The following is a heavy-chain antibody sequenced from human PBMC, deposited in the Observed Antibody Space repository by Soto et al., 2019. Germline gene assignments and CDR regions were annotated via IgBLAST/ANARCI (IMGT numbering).Heavy chain of an antibody. CDR2: INHSGST. CDR1: GGSFSGYY. D-gene: IGHD6-13*01. Sequence: SETLSLTCAVYGGSFSGYYWSWIRQPPGKGLEWIGEINHSGSTNYNPSLKSRVTISVDTSKNQFSLKLSSVTAADTAVYYCARKGSSWYNWFDPWGQGTLVTVSS. CDR3: ARKGSSWYNWFDP. V-gene: IGHV4-34*01. J-gene: IGHJ5*02.